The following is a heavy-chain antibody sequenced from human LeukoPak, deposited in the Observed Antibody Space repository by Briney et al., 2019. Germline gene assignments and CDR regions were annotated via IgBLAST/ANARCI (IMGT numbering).Heavy chain of an antibody. CDR2: IKQDASEK. V-gene: IGHV3-7*02. D-gene: IGHD1-26*01. CDR1: GFTFSSHW. CDR3: ASQWGRGNGYFEF. J-gene: IGHJ4*02. Sequence: LPGGSLRLSCAASGFTFSSHWMIWVRQAPGKGLEWVANIKQDASEKYYVDSVKGRFTISRDNAKNSLYVQMNSLRAEDTAVYYCASQWGRGNGYFEFWGQGTLVTVSS.